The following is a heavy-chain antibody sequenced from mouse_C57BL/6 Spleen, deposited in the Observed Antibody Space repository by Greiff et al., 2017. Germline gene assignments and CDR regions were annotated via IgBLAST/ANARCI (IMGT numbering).Heavy chain of an antibody. CDR2: IYPGDGDT. D-gene: IGHD1-1*02. CDR3: ARKGLWGDFDV. CDR1: GYAFSSSW. J-gene: IGHJ1*03. Sequence: LKESGPELVKPGASVKISCKASGYAFSSSWMNWVKQRPGKGLEWIGRIYPGDGDTNYNGKFKGKATLTADKSSSTAYMQLSSLTSEDSAVYFCARKGLWGDFDVWGTGTTVTVSS. V-gene: IGHV1-82*01.